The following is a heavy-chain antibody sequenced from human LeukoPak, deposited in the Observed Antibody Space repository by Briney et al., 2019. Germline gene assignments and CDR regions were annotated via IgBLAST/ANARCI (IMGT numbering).Heavy chain of an antibody. V-gene: IGHV3-23*01. Sequence: GGSLRLSCAASGFTFSSYAMSWVRQAPGKGLEWVSAISGSGGSTYYADSVKGRFTISRDNSKNTLYLQMNSLRAEDTAVYYCAKIGTGHYYGSGSYYTHFDYWGQGTLVTVSS. CDR3: AKIGTGHYYGSGSYYTHFDY. D-gene: IGHD3-10*01. CDR2: ISGSGGST. CDR1: GFTFSSYA. J-gene: IGHJ4*02.